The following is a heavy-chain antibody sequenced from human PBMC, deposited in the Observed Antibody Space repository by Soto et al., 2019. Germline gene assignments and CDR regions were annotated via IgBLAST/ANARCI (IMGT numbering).Heavy chain of an antibody. Sequence: SETLSLTCTVSGGSISSYYWSWIRQPPGKGLEWIGYIYYSGSTNYNPSLKSRVTISVDTSKNQFSLKLSSVTTADTAVYYCARVWVGDDYYYGMDVWGQGTTVTVSS. D-gene: IGHD3-10*01. CDR2: IYYSGST. V-gene: IGHV4-59*01. CDR1: GGSISSYY. CDR3: ARVWVGDDYYYGMDV. J-gene: IGHJ6*02.